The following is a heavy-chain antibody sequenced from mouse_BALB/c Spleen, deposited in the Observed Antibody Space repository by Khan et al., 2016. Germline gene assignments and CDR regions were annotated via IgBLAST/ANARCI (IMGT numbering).Heavy chain of an antibody. CDR3: ARDRNWYFEG. Sequence: EVELVESGGGLVKPGGSLKLSCAASGFTFSDYYMYWVRHTPEKRLAWVATICDGGSYTYSPASLKGRFTISSDNATTHLYLQLSSLKCEDTARYYWARDRNWYFEGWGAGTTVTGSS. V-gene: IGHV5-4*02. CDR2: ICDGGSYT. CDR1: GFTFSDYY. J-gene: IGHJ1*01.